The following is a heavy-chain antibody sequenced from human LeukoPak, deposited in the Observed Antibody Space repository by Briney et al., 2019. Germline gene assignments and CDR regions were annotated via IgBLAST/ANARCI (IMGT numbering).Heavy chain of an antibody. D-gene: IGHD1-1*01. Sequence: GGSLRLSCAASGFTFSSYWMSWVRQAPGKGLEWVANIKQDGSEKYYVDSVKGRFSISRDNAKNSLYLQMNSLRAEDTAVYYCARDQRNWNGDWFDPWGQGTLVTVSS. CDR2: IKQDGSEK. CDR1: GFTFSSYW. J-gene: IGHJ5*02. V-gene: IGHV3-7*03. CDR3: ARDQRNWNGDWFDP.